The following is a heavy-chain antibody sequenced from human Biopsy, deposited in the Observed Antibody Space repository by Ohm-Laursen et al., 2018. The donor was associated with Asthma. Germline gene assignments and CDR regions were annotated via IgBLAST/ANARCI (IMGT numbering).Heavy chain of an antibody. V-gene: IGHV3-30-3*01. J-gene: IGHJ4*02. Sequence: SLRLSRTASGFTFHNYVKHWVRQAQGKGLEWVGGIFFDGSNKYYADSVKGRFTISRDNSKDTLYLQVNSLRCDDTAVYYCARGKTWGRSYYFDYWGQGTLVTVSS. D-gene: IGHD6-6*01. CDR1: GFTFHNYV. CDR3: ARGKTWGRSYYFDY. CDR2: IFFDGSNK.